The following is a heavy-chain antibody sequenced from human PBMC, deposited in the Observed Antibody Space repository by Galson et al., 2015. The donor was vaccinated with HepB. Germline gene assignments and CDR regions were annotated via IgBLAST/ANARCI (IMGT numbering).Heavy chain of an antibody. CDR2: IDPSDSYT. D-gene: IGHD6-25*01. CDR3: ARRHYLLGSGGSYGMDV. V-gene: IGHV5-10-1*01. J-gene: IGHJ6*02. CDR1: GYSFTSYW. Sequence: QSGAEVKKPGESLRISCKGSGYSFTSYWISWVRQMPGKGLEWMGRIDPSDSYTNYSPSFQGHVTISADKSISTAYLQWSSLKASDTAMYYCARRHYLLGSGGSYGMDVWGQGTTVTVSS.